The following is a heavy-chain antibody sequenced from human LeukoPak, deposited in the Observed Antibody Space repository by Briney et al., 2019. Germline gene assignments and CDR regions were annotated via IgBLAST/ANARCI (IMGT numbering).Heavy chain of an antibody. J-gene: IGHJ4*02. CDR3: AKMPWVNYYDSSGGY. Sequence: GGSLRLSCVASGFTFTSYAMHWVRQAPGEGLEWVAVTSFDGRNKYYADSVKGRFTISRDNSKNTLYLQMNSLRAEDTAVYYCAKMPWVNYYDSSGGYWGQGTLVTVSS. D-gene: IGHD3-22*01. CDR1: GFTFTSYA. CDR2: TSFDGRNK. V-gene: IGHV3-30-3*02.